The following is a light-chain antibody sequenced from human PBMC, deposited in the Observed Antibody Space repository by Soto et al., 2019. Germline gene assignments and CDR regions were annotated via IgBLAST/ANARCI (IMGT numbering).Light chain of an antibody. CDR3: AAWDDRLNAWV. Sequence: QSVLTQPPSVSGAPGQRVTISCTGSSSNIGTGYDVHWYQQLPGAAPKLLIYGNTKRPSGVPDRFSGSRSGTAASLAISGLQSEDEADYYCAAWDDRLNAWVIGGGTKLTVL. V-gene: IGLV1-40*01. J-gene: IGLJ2*01. CDR2: GNT. CDR1: SSNIGTGYD.